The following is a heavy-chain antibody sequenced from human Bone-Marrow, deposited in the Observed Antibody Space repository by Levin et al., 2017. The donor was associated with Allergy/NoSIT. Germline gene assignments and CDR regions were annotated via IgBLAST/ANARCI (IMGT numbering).Heavy chain of an antibody. Sequence: GGSLRLSCTASGFTFGDYAMSWFRQAPGKGLEWVGFIRTKAYGGTTEYAASVKGRLTISRDDSKRIAYLQMNSLKTEDTAVYYCARALPGHCSSTICYSFDYWGKGTLVTVSS. V-gene: IGHV3-49*03. J-gene: IGHJ4*02. D-gene: IGHD2-2*01. CDR3: ARALPGHCSSTICYSFDY. CDR2: IRTKAYGGTT. CDR1: GFTFGDYA.